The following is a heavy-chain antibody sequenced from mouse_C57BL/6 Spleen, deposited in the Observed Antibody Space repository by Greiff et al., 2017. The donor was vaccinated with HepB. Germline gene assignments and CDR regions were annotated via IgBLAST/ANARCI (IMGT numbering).Heavy chain of an antibody. J-gene: IGHJ2*01. D-gene: IGHD1-1*01. CDR3: ARGDYGSSYSFDY. CDR1: GYAFTNYL. CDR2: INPGSGGT. V-gene: IGHV1-54*01. Sequence: VKLQESGAELVRPGTSVKVSCKASGYAFTNYLIEWVKQRPGQGLEWIGVINPGSGGTNYNEKFKGKATLTADKSSSTAYMQLSSLTSEDSAVYFCARGDYGSSYSFDYWGQGTTLTVSS.